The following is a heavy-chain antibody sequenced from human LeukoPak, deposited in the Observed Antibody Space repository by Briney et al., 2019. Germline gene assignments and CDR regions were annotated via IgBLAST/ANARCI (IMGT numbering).Heavy chain of an antibody. Sequence: GGSLRPSCAASGFTSSTYAMHWARQAPGKGLEWVAVISYDGSNKYYADSVKGRFTISRDNSKNTLYLQMNSLRAEDTAVYYCAREGAGSWFDPWGQGTLVTVSS. D-gene: IGHD1-26*01. J-gene: IGHJ5*02. CDR3: AREGAGSWFDP. CDR1: GFTSSTYA. V-gene: IGHV3-30-3*01. CDR2: ISYDGSNK.